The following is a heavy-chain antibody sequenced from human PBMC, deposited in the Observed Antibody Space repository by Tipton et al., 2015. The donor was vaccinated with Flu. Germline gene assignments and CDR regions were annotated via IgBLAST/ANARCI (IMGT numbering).Heavy chain of an antibody. V-gene: IGHV4-4*07. J-gene: IGHJ4*02. CDR2: IYARVST. CDR1: GGSITGYY. CDR3: ARGGGSFQFDF. D-gene: IGHD1-26*01. Sequence: TLSLTCTVSGGSITGYYWSWIRQPAGKGLEWIGRIYARVSTNYNPSLKSRVTMSTDTPKNQFSLKLTSVTAADTAVYYCARGGGSFQFDFWGQGTLVTVSS.